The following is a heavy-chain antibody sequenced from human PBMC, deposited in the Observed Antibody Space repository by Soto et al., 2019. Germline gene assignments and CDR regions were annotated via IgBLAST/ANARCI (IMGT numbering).Heavy chain of an antibody. CDR3: ARDRLFDTMIVAHYGMDV. D-gene: IGHD3-22*01. CDR1: GGTFSSYA. CDR2: IIPIFGTA. V-gene: IGHV1-69*13. Sequence: GASVKVSCKASGGTFSSYAISWVRQAPGQGLEWMGGIIPIFGTANYAQKFQGRVTITADESTSTAYMELSGLRSEDTAVYYCARDRLFDTMIVAHYGMDVWGQGTTVTVSS. J-gene: IGHJ6*02.